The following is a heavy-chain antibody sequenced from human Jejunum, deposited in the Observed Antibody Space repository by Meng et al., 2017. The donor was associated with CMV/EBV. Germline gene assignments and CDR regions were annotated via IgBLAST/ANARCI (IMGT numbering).Heavy chain of an antibody. Sequence: QVQLVQSGAEVKKPGASVKVSCKASGYTFTHHGISWIRQAPGQGLEWMGYIYYSGSTYYNPSLKSRLTISVDTSKNQFSLNLTSVTAADTAVYYCARVSLRQTIFDYWGQGTLVTVSS. V-gene: IGHV1-18*01. CDR3: ARVSLRQTIFDY. D-gene: IGHD6-6*01. J-gene: IGHJ4*02. CDR2: YIYYSGST. CDR1: GYTFTHHG.